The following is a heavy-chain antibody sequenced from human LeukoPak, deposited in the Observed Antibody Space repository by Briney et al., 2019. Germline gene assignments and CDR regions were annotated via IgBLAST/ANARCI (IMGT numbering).Heavy chain of an antibody. CDR3: ARSMGYGMDV. D-gene: IGHD6-6*01. V-gene: IGHV4-59*01. J-gene: IGHJ6*02. CDR1: GGSFSSYF. CDR2: IYDSGST. Sequence: PSETLSLTCSVSGGSFSSYFWSWIWQRPGKGLEWIGDIYDSGSTNYNPSLKSRVTISVDTSKNQFSLKLSSVTAADTAVYYCARSMGYGMDVWGQGTTVTVSS.